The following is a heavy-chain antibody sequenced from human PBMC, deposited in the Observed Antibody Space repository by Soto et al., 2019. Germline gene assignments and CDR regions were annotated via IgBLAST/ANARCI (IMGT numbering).Heavy chain of an antibody. CDR1: GGTFSSYA. Sequence: QVQLVQSGAEVKKPGSSVKVSCKASGGTFSSYAISWVRQAPGQGLEWMGGIIPIFGTANYAQKFQGRVTITADKSTSTADKELSSLSSEVTAVYYCAREDADYYYYGMGVWGPGTPVTVSS. V-gene: IGHV1-69*06. CDR3: AREDADYYYYGMGV. J-gene: IGHJ6*02. CDR2: IIPIFGTA.